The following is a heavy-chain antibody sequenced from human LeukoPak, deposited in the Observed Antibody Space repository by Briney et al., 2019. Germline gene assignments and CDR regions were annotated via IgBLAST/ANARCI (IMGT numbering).Heavy chain of an antibody. V-gene: IGHV1-18*01. CDR1: GHTFTSYG. J-gene: IGHJ4*02. CDR3: ARDRYCSGGSCYSGRAY. Sequence: ASVKVSCKASGHTFTSYGISWVRQAPGQGLEWMGWISAYNGNTIYAQKLQGRVTMTTDTSPSTAYMELRSLRSDDTAVYYCARDRYCSGGSCYSGRAYWGQGTLVTVSS. D-gene: IGHD2-15*01. CDR2: ISAYNGNT.